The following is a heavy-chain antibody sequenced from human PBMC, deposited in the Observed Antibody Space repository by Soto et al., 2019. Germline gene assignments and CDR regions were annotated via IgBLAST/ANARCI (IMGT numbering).Heavy chain of an antibody. CDR1: GFTFSSYC. V-gene: IGHV3-30*18. J-gene: IGHJ6*02. CDR2: ISYDGSNK. Sequence: GGSLRLSCAASGFTFSSYCMHWVRQAPGKGQEWVAVISYDGSNKYYADSVKGRFTISRDNSKNTLYLQMNSLRAEDTAVYYCAKENIAVAVGYYYGMDVWGQGTTVTVSS. D-gene: IGHD6-19*01. CDR3: AKENIAVAVGYYYGMDV.